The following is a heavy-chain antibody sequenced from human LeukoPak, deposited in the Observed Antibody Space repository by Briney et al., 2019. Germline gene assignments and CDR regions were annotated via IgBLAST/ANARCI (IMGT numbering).Heavy chain of an antibody. CDR2: ISSSGSTI. CDR3: AKVAQNDYGFLDAFDI. J-gene: IGHJ3*02. V-gene: IGHV3-11*01. Sequence: PGGSLRLSCAASGFTFSDYYMSWIRQAPGKGLEWVSYISSSGSTIYYADSVKGRFTISRDNSKNTLYLQMNSLRAEDTAVYYCAKVAQNDYGFLDAFDIWGQGTMVTVSS. CDR1: GFTFSDYY. D-gene: IGHD4-17*01.